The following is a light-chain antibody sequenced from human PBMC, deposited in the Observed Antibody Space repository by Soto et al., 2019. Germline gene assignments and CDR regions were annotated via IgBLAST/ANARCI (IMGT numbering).Light chain of an antibody. J-gene: IGKJ1*01. V-gene: IGKV3-20*01. CDR3: QQYGSLPRT. Sequence: DIVLTQSPGTLSLSPGDRATLSCRASQSVSGNSLAWYQQKPGQAPRLLIYVASIRATGVPDRFSGSGSGADFTLTIRRLEPEDFAVYYCQQYGSLPRTFGQGTKVEIK. CDR1: QSVSGNS. CDR2: VAS.